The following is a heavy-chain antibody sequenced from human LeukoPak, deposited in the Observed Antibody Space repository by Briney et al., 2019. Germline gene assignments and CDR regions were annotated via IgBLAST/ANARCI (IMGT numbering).Heavy chain of an antibody. Sequence: ASVKVSCKASGYTFTSYGISWVRQAPGQGLEWMGWISAYNGNTNYAQKLQGRVTMTTDTSTSTAYMELRSLRSDDSAVYFCARGAGVVPAAKSLGYYLYYYMDVWGEGTTVTVSS. CDR1: GYTFTSYG. CDR3: ARGAGVVPAAKSLGYYLYYYMDV. CDR2: ISAYNGNT. D-gene: IGHD2-2*01. V-gene: IGHV1-18*01. J-gene: IGHJ6*03.